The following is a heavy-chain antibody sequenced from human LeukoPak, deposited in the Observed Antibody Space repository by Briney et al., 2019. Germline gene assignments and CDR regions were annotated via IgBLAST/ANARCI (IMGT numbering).Heavy chain of an antibody. V-gene: IGHV4-39*01. CDR2: IYYSGST. Sequence: SETLSLTCTVSGGSSSSSSYYWGWIRQPPGKGLEWIGSIYYSGSTYYNPSLKSRVTISVDTSKNQFSLKLSSVTAADTAVYYCARRFRPRYSSSWYLGNAFDIWGQGTMVTVSS. D-gene: IGHD6-13*01. CDR1: GGSSSSSSYY. CDR3: ARRFRPRYSSSWYLGNAFDI. J-gene: IGHJ3*02.